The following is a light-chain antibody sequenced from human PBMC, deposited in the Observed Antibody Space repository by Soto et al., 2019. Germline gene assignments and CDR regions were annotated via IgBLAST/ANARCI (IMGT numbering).Light chain of an antibody. V-gene: IGLV2-23*01. CDR1: SSDVGSYNL. J-gene: IGLJ3*02. CDR3: CSYAGXSXXX. Sequence: QSALTQPASVSGSPGQSITISCTGTSSDVGSYNLVSWYQQHPGKAPKLMIYEGSKRPSGVSNRFSGSKSGNTASLTISGXQAEDEADYYCCSYAGXSXXXFGGG. CDR2: EGS.